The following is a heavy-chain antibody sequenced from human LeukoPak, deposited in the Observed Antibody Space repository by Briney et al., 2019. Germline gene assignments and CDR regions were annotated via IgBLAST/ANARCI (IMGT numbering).Heavy chain of an antibody. CDR3: ARELWFANAPGSWLDP. V-gene: IGHV4-30-2*01. CDR1: GDSISSAAYS. CDR2: IFHTGST. Sequence: PSETLSLTCVVSGDSISSAAYSWSWIRQPPGKGLEWIGYIFHTGSTFYNPSLKSRVTISVDNSNNQFSLRLTSVTAADTAVYYCARELWFANAPGSWLDPWGQGTLVTVSS. D-gene: IGHD3-10*01. J-gene: IGHJ5*02.